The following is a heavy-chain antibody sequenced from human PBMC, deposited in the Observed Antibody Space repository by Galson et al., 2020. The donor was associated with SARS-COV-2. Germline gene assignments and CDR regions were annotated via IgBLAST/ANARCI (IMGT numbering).Heavy chain of an antibody. D-gene: IGHD3-10*01. CDR2: INPNSGST. CDR3: VRDSGLYYGSGSGDIEY. J-gene: IGHJ4*02. V-gene: IGHV1-2*02. CDR1: GYTFIDYF. Sequence: GESLKISCRPSGYTFIDYFIQWVRQAPGQGLEWMGWINPNSGSTNYAQKFQGRVTMTRDTSSSTVYMELTRLRSDDTALYFCVRDSGLYYGSGSGDIEYWGPGSLVTVSS.